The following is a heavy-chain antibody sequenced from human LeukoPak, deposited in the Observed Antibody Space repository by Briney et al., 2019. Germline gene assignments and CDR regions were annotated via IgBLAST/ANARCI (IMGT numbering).Heavy chain of an antibody. CDR1: GGSISSNSYY. CDR3: ARRGSSWFRGYFDY. Sequence: SETLSLTCAVSGGSISSNSYYWGWIRQPPGKGLEWIGEINHSGSTNYNPSLKSRVTISVDTSKNQFSLKLSSVTAADTAVYYCARRGSSWFRGYFDYWGQGTLVTVSS. J-gene: IGHJ4*02. V-gene: IGHV4-39*07. CDR2: INHSGST. D-gene: IGHD6-13*01.